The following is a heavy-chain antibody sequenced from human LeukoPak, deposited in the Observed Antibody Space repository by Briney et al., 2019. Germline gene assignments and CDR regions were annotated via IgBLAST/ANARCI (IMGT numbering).Heavy chain of an antibody. J-gene: IGHJ3*01. V-gene: IGHV4-39*07. D-gene: IGHD3-10*02. CDR2: IYSSGSS. CDR1: GDSISSGSYY. CDR3: ARAPYVGGAFDF. Sequence: SETLSLTCTVSGDSISSGSYYWAWIRQPPGKGLEWIGSIYSSGSSYYNASVKSRITISVDTSKNKFSLTLNSVTAADTAVYFCARAPYVGGAFDFWGQGTMVTVSS.